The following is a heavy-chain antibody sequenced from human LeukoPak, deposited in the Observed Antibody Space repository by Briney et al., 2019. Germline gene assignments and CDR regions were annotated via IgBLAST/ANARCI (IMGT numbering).Heavy chain of an antibody. D-gene: IGHD5-24*01. V-gene: IGHV4-59*01. CDR1: GVSISSYY. CDR2: IYYSGST. J-gene: IGHJ5*02. Sequence: SETLSLTCTVSGVSISSYYWSWIRQPPGKGLEWIGYIYYSGSTNYNPSLKSRVTISVDTSKNQFSLKLSSVTAADTAVYYCAREMATTHNWFDPWGQGTLVTVSS. CDR3: AREMATTHNWFDP.